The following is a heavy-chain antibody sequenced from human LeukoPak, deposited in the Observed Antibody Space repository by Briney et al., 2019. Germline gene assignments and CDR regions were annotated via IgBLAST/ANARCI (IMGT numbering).Heavy chain of an antibody. J-gene: IGHJ6*03. CDR2: INDSGRI. Sequence: PSETLSLTCAVYGGSFSNYYWSWIRQPAGKGLEWIGEINDSGRINYNPSLMSRVTVSVDTTKNQFSLRLTSVTATDTAVYYCARRWNYGRNYYFDVSGNGATVSVSS. V-gene: IGHV4-34*01. CDR3: ARRWNYGRNYYFDV. CDR1: GGSFSNYY. D-gene: IGHD1-7*01.